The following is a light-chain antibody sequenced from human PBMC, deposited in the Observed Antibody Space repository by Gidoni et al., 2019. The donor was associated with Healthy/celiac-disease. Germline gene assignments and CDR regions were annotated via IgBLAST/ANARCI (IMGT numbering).Light chain of an antibody. CDR2: LGS. V-gene: IGKV2-28*01. Sequence: DSVMTQPPLSLPVTPGEPASISCRSSQSLLHSNGYNYLDWYLQKPGQSPQLLIYLGSNRASGVPDRFSGSGSGTDFTLNISRLEAEDVGVYYCMQALQTPWTFGQGTKVEIK. J-gene: IGKJ1*01. CDR3: MQALQTPWT. CDR1: QSLLHSNGYNY.